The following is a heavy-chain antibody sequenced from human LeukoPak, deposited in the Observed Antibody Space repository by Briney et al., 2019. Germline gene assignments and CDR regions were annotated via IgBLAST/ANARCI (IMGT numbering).Heavy chain of an antibody. D-gene: IGHD3/OR15-3a*01. V-gene: IGHV1-18*01. CDR2: ISAYNGNT. CDR3: ARDIWDFVKWMGNDAFDI. CDR1: GYTFTSYR. Sequence: ASVKVSCKASGYTFTSYRISWVRQAPGQGLEWMGWISAYNGNTNYAQKLQGRVTMTTDTSTSTAYMELRSLRSDDTAVYYCARDIWDFVKWMGNDAFDIWGQGTMVTVSS. J-gene: IGHJ3*02.